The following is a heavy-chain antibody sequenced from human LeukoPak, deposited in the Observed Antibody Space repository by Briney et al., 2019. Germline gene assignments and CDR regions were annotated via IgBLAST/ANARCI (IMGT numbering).Heavy chain of an antibody. D-gene: IGHD2-2*02. Sequence: GGSLRLSCAASGFTFSSYAMHWVRQAPGKGLEWVAVISYDGSNKYYADSVKGRFTISRDNSKNTLYLQMNSLRAEDTAVYYCASGYTYYYYMDVWGKGTTVTVSS. CDR2: ISYDGSNK. CDR3: ASGYTYYYYMDV. CDR1: GFTFSSYA. J-gene: IGHJ6*03. V-gene: IGHV3-30-3*01.